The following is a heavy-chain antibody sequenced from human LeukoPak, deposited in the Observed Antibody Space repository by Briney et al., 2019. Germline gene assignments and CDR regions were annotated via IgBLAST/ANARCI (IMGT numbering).Heavy chain of an antibody. CDR2: IYYSGST. V-gene: IGHV4-59*01. Sequence: PSETLSLTCTVSGGSISGYYWSWIRQPPGKGLEYIGYIYYSGSTNYNPSLKSRVTISVDTSKHQFSLKLSSVTAADTAVYYCASLDSGSYYFDYWGQGTLVTVSS. CDR1: GGSISGYY. CDR3: ASLDSGSYYFDY. D-gene: IGHD1-26*01. J-gene: IGHJ4*02.